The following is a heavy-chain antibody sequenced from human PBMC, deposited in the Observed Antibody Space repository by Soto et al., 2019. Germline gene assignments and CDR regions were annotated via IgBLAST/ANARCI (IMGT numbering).Heavy chain of an antibody. CDR3: TTGYTYGDYGLDYYGMDV. V-gene: IGHV3-15*01. D-gene: IGHD4-17*01. Sequence: PGGSLRLSCAASGFTFSNAWMSWVRQAPGKGLEWVGRIKSKTDGGTTDYAAPVKGRFTISRDDSKNTLYLQMSSLKTGDTAVYYCTTGYTYGDYGLDYYGMDVWGQGTTVTVSS. J-gene: IGHJ6*02. CDR1: GFTFSNAW. CDR2: IKSKTDGGTT.